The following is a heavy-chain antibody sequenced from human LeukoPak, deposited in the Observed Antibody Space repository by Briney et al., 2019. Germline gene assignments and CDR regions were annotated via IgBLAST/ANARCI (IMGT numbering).Heavy chain of an antibody. CDR1: GFTFSDYY. D-gene: IGHD3-22*01. CDR2: ISSSGSTI. Sequence: GGSLRLSCAASGFTFSDYYMSWIRQAPGKGLEWVSYISSSGSTIYYADSVKGRFTISRNNAKNSLYLQMYSLRAEDTAVYYCARHRATYYYDSSGYPDAFDIWGQGTMVTVSS. V-gene: IGHV3-11*01. CDR3: ARHRATYYYDSSGYPDAFDI. J-gene: IGHJ3*02.